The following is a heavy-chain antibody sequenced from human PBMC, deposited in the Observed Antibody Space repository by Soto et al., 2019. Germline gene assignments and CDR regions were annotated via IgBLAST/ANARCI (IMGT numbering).Heavy chain of an antibody. CDR3: ARVGLAYGDPYFDY. D-gene: IGHD4-17*01. V-gene: IGHV3-30-3*01. Sequence: HPGGSLRLSCAASGFTFSSYAMHWVRQAPGKGLEWVAVISYDGSNKYYAGSVKGRFTISRDNSKNTLYLQMNSLRAEDTAVYYCARVGLAYGDPYFDYWGQGTLLTVSS. CDR2: ISYDGSNK. CDR1: GFTFSSYA. J-gene: IGHJ4*02.